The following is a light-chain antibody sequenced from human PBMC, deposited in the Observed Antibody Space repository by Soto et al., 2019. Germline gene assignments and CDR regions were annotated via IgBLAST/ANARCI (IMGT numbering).Light chain of an antibody. CDR2: ENN. V-gene: IGLV1-51*02. J-gene: IGLJ1*01. CDR1: SSNIGNNY. Sequence: QSALTQPPSVSAAPGQKVTISCFGSSSNIGNNYVSWYQQLPGTAPKLLIYENNKRPSGIPDRFSGSKSGTSATLGITGLQTGDKADYYCGTWDSSLSAHVFATGTKVNVL. CDR3: GTWDSSLSAHV.